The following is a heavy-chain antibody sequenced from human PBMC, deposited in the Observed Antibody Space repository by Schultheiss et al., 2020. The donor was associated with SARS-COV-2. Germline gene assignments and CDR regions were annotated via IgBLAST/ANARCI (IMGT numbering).Heavy chain of an antibody. CDR3: ARQYDSSGYYYSYYYGMDV. Sequence: SETLSLTCSVSGDSISHYHWSWIRQPPGEGLEWIGSIYYSGSTYYNPSLKSRVTISVDTSKNQFSLKLSSVTAADTAVYYCARQYDSSGYYYSYYYGMDVWGQGTTVTVSS. J-gene: IGHJ6*02. D-gene: IGHD3-22*01. V-gene: IGHV4-59*05. CDR2: IYYSGST. CDR1: GDSISHYH.